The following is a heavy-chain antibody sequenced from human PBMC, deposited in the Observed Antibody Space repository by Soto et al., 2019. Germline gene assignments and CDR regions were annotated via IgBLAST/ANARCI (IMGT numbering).Heavy chain of an antibody. J-gene: IGHJ5*02. CDR1: SFTFSRYS. Sequence: PGGSLRLSYAASSFTFSRYSMSWVRQAPGKGLEWVSSISGGGGTTYYADSVKGRFTISRDNSRNTLYLQMNSLRAEDTALYYCARVTGAARDWFDPWGQGTLVTVSS. V-gene: IGHV3-23*01. CDR2: ISGGGGTT. D-gene: IGHD6-6*01. CDR3: ARVTGAARDWFDP.